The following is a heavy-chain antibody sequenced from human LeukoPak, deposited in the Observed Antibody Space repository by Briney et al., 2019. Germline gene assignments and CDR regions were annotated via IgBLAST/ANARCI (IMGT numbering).Heavy chain of an antibody. CDR1: GGSFSTYY. J-gene: IGHJ6*03. CDR3: ARSPTVTKGGYYYYYYMDV. Sequence: SETLSLTCAVYGGSFSTYYWSWIRQPPGKGLEWIGEINHSGRTNYNPSLKSRVTISVDTSKNQFSLKLSSVTAADTAVYYCARSPTVTKGGYYYYYYMDVWGKGTTVTVSS. D-gene: IGHD4-17*01. V-gene: IGHV4-34*01. CDR2: INHSGRT.